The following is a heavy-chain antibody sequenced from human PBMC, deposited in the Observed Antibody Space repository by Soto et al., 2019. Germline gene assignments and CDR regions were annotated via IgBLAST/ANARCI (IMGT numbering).Heavy chain of an antibody. CDR2: TYYRSRWFN. J-gene: IGHJ4*02. D-gene: IGHD6-13*01. V-gene: IGHV6-1*01. CDR3: AKRPRWAISATDHFDS. Sequence: SQTLSLTCAISGDSVSSNSATWDWIRQSPSRGLEWLGRTYYRSRWFNDYAGSVKGRITINPDTSNNQFSLQLTSLSPEDSAVYYCAKRPRWAISATDHFDSWGQGTLVTVSS. CDR1: GDSVSSNSAT.